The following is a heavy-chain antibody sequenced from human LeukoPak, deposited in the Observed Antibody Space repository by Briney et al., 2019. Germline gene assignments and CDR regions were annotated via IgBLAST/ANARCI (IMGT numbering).Heavy chain of an antibody. CDR3: ARDQEFHDSLDV. CDR2: INPNSGGT. Sequence: ASVKVSCKASGYTFTGYYMHWVRQAPGQGLEWMGWINPNSGGTNYAQKFQGRVTMTRDTSISTAYMELSRLRSDDTAVYYCARDQEFHDSLDVWGKGTTVTVSS. CDR1: GYTFTGYY. J-gene: IGHJ6*04. D-gene: IGHD3-10*01. V-gene: IGHV1-2*02.